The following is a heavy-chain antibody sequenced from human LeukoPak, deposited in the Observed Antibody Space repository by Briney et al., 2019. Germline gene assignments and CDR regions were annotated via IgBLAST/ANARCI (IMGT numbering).Heavy chain of an antibody. Sequence: PGGSLRLSCAASGFTFSSYAMSWVRQAPGQGLEWLSAISGSGGSTYYADSVKGRFTISRDNSKNTLYLQMNSLRAEDTAVYYCAKANPGYSSSWPDAFDIWGQGTMVTVSS. CDR3: AKANPGYSSSWPDAFDI. CDR2: ISGSGGST. V-gene: IGHV3-23*01. J-gene: IGHJ3*02. D-gene: IGHD6-13*01. CDR1: GFTFSSYA.